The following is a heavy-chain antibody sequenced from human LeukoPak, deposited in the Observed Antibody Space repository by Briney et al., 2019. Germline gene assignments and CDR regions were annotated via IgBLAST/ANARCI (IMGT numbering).Heavy chain of an antibody. CDR3: AKDQTVTAIPPLDY. Sequence: GGSLRLSCAASGFTFSSYAMSWVRQAPGKGLEWVSAISGSGGSTYYADSVKGRFTISGDNSKNTLYLQMNSLRAEDTAVYYCAKDQTVTAIPPLDYWGQGTLVTVSS. CDR2: ISGSGGST. J-gene: IGHJ4*02. D-gene: IGHD4-17*01. CDR1: GFTFSSYA. V-gene: IGHV3-23*01.